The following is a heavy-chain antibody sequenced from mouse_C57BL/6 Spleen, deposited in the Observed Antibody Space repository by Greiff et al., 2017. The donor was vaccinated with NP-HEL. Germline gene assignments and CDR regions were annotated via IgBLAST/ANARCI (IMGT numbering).Heavy chain of an antibody. CDR2: IHPNSGST. CDR1: GYTFTSYW. CDR3: ARWAYDYDKNYFDY. Sequence: QVQLQQSGAELVKPGASVKLSCKASGYTFTSYWMHWVKQRPGQGLEWIGMIHPNSGSTNYNEKFKSKATLTVDKSSSTAYMQLSSLTSEDSAVYYCARWAYDYDKNYFDYWGQGTTLTVSS. V-gene: IGHV1-64*01. J-gene: IGHJ2*01. D-gene: IGHD2-4*01.